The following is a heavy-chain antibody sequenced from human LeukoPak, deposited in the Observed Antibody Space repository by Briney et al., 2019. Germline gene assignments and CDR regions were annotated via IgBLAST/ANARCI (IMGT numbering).Heavy chain of an antibody. CDR1: DDSITMYY. V-gene: IGHV4-59*12. CDR3: ARGRGEGRSMIRGVRAPSYNWFDP. CDR2: VDHTGST. J-gene: IGHJ5*02. D-gene: IGHD3-10*01. Sequence: SETLSLTCSVSDDSITMYYWTWIRQPPGKGLEWIGYVDHTGSTNFNPSLNGRVSISRDTSKNLFSLRLSSVTAADTAVYYCARGRGEGRSMIRGVRAPSYNWFDPWGHGTQVTVSS.